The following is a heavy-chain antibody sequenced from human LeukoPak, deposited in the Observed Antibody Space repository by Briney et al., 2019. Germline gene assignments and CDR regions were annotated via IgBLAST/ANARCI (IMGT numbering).Heavy chain of an antibody. D-gene: IGHD3-22*01. CDR3: ARDRFPLPGPLYDSSGYHKWHDAFDI. V-gene: IGHV1-18*01. CDR1: GYTFTSYG. CDR2: ISAYNGNT. Sequence: ASVKVSCKASGYTFTSYGISWVRQAPGQGLEWMGWISAYNGNTNYAQKLHGRVTMTTDTSTSTAYMELRSLRSDDTAVYYCARDRFPLPGPLYDSSGYHKWHDAFDIWGQGTMVTVSS. J-gene: IGHJ3*02.